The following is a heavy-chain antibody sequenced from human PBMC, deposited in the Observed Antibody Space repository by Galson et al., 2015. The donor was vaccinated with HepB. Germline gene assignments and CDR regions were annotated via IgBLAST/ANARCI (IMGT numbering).Heavy chain of an antibody. J-gene: IGHJ6*02. CDR3: AIQLERPGYYYYYGMDV. D-gene: IGHD1-1*01. CDR2: ISSSSSYI. CDR1: GFTFSSYS. Sequence: SLRLSCAASGFTFSSYSMNWVRQAPGKGLEWVSSISSSSSYIYYADSVKGRFTISRDNAKNSLYLQMNSLRAEDTAVYYCAIQLERPGYYYYYGMDVWGQGTTVTVSS. V-gene: IGHV3-21*01.